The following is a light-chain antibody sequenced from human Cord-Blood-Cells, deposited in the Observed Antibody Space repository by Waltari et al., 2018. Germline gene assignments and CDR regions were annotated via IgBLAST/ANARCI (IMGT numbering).Light chain of an antibody. CDR2: GAS. CDR3: QQYGSSPPYS. V-gene: IGKV3-20*01. CDR1: QSVSSSY. J-gene: IGKJ2*03. Sequence: LLTQPPGTLSLSPGARATLSCRTSQSVSSSYLAWYQQKPGQAPRLLIYGASSRATGIPDRFSGSGSGTDFTLTISRLEPEDFAVYYCQQYGSSPPYSFGQGTKLEIK.